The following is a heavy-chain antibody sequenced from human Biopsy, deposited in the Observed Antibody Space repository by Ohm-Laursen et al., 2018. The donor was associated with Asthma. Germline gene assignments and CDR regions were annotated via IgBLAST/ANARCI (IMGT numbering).Heavy chain of an antibody. CDR2: ISYDGNHK. Sequence: RSLRLSCSAPGFVFSQARMHWVRQAPGKGLEWVAVISYDGNHKFYEDSVKGRFTISRDNSKNTLYLQMNSLRTEDTAVYYCAKRRGYSGHDNDYWGQGTLVIVSS. V-gene: IGHV3-30*18. CDR1: GFVFSQAR. J-gene: IGHJ4*02. D-gene: IGHD5-12*01. CDR3: AKRRGYSGHDNDY.